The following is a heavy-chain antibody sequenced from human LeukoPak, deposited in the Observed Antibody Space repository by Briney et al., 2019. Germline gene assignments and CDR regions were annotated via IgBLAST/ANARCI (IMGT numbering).Heavy chain of an antibody. Sequence: PGGSLRLSCAASGFAFSSYSMHWVRQAPGRGLEWVALISYDGSTKYYADSVKGRFTISRDNSKNTLYLQMNSLRAEDTAVYYCARVGRAWRHLGYFFDYWGQGTLVSVSS. V-gene: IGHV3-30*01. CDR2: ISYDGSTK. D-gene: IGHD3-10*01. CDR3: ARVGRAWRHLGYFFDY. J-gene: IGHJ4*02. CDR1: GFAFSSYS.